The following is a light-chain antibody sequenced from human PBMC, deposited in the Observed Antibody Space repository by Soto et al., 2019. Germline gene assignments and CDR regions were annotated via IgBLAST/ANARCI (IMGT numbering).Light chain of an antibody. Sequence: QSALTQPASVSGSPVQSITISCTGTSSDVGGYNYVSWYQQQAGKAPKLIIHDVSTRPSGVSDRFSGSKSGNTASLTISGLRAEDEADYYCGSYTTSSNYVFGTGTKVTVL. V-gene: IGLV2-14*03. CDR1: SSDVGGYNY. CDR3: GSYTTSSNYV. J-gene: IGLJ1*01. CDR2: DVS.